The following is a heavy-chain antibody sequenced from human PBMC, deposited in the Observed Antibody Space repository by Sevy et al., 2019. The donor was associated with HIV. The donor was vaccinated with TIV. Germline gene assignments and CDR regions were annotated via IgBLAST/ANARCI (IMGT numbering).Heavy chain of an antibody. CDR2: INHSGST. D-gene: IGHD4-17*01. Sequence: SETLSLTCAVYGGSFSGYYWCWIRQPPGKGLEWIGEINHSGSTNYNPSLKSRVTISVDTSKNQFSLKLSSVTAADTAVYYCARTRDYGDYPLFYYYYGMDVWGQGTTVTVSS. CDR3: ARTRDYGDYPLFYYYYGMDV. CDR1: GGSFSGYY. V-gene: IGHV4-34*01. J-gene: IGHJ6*02.